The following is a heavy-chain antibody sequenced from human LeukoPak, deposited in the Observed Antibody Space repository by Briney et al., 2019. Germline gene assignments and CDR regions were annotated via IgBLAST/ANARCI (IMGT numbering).Heavy chain of an antibody. CDR2: TFSNDEK. CDR3: ARILRDSSGWYRYYLDY. V-gene: IGHV2-26*01. Sequence: LRLSCAASGFTFSSYAMSWVRQPPGKALEWLAHTFSNDEKSYSTSLKSSLTISKDTSKSQVVLTMTNMDPVDTATYYCARILRDSSGWYRYYLDYWGQGTLVTVSS. CDR1: GFTFSSYA. J-gene: IGHJ4*02. D-gene: IGHD6-19*01.